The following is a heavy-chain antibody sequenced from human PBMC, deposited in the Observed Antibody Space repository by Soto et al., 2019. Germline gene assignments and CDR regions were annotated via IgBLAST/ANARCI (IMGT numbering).Heavy chain of an antibody. V-gene: IGHV4-59*08. CDR2: IYYSGST. CDR1: GGSISSYY. Sequence: SETLSLTCSVSGGSISSYYWSWIRQPPGKGLEWIGYIYYSGSTNYNPSLKSRVTISVDTSKNQFSLKLSSVTAADTAVYYCASDILTGYYHYWGQGTLVTVSS. CDR3: ASDILTGYYHY. J-gene: IGHJ4*02. D-gene: IGHD3-9*01.